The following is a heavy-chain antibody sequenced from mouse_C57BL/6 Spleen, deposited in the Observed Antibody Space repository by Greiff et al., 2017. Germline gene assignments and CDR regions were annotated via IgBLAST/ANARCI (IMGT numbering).Heavy chain of an antibody. CDR1: GYTFTSYW. J-gene: IGHJ4*01. CDR2: IHPNSGST. Sequence: QVQLQQPGAELVKPGASVKLSCKASGYTFTSYWMHWVKQRPGQGLEWIGMIHPNSGSTNYNEKFQSKATLTGEKSSSTAYMQRSSLTSEDSAVYYCARSGTNYAMDYWGQGTSVTVSS. CDR3: ARSGTNYAMDY. D-gene: IGHD3-3*01. V-gene: IGHV1-64*01.